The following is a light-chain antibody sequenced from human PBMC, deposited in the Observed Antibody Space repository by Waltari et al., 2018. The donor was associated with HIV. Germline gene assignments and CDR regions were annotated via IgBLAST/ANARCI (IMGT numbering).Light chain of an antibody. CDR1: KLGDKY. CDR3: QAWDSSNVV. Sequence: SYELTQPPSVSVSPGQTASIPCSGDKLGDKYACWYQQKPGQSPLLVIYQHNNRPSGIPERFSGSNSGNTATLTISGTQAMDEADYFCQAWDSSNVVFGGGTKLTVL. CDR2: QHN. V-gene: IGLV3-1*01. J-gene: IGLJ2*01.